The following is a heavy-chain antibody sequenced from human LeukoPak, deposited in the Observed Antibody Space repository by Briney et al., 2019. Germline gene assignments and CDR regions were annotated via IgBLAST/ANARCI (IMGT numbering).Heavy chain of an antibody. Sequence: SVEVSCKASGGTFSSYAISWVRQAPGQGLEWMGGIIPIFGTANYAQKFQGRVTITTDESTSTAYMELNSLRSEDTAVYYCARDNPYDSSGYYPDHDAFDIWGQGTMVTVSS. D-gene: IGHD3-22*01. J-gene: IGHJ3*02. CDR3: ARDNPYDSSGYYPDHDAFDI. CDR1: GGTFSSYA. V-gene: IGHV1-69*05. CDR2: IIPIFGTA.